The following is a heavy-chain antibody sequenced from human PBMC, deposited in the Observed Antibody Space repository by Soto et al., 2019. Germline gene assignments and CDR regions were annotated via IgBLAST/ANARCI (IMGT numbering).Heavy chain of an antibody. Sequence: QVELVQSGAEVKKPGASVKVSCTASGYSFTTYFMHWVRQAPGQGLEWMGRINPSTGSTSYAQKFQGRVTMTRDTSTSTVYMELSILRSEDTAVFYCARGSGSFVYGMDVWGQGTTVTVSS. J-gene: IGHJ6*02. CDR3: ARGSGSFVYGMDV. CDR2: INPSTGST. CDR1: GYSFTTYF. V-gene: IGHV1-46*01. D-gene: IGHD3-10*01.